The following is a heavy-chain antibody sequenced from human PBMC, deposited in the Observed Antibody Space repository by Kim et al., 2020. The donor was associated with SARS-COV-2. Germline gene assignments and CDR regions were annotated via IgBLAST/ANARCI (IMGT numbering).Heavy chain of an antibody. CDR3: ARDPSVVAATGARRRGYSYGSFDY. D-gene: IGHD5-18*01. CDR2: ISYDGSNK. J-gene: IGHJ4*02. Sequence: GGSLRLSCAASGFTFSSYAMHWVRQAPGKGLEWVAVISYDGSNKYYADSVKGRFTISRDNSKNTLYLQMNSLRAEDTAVYYCARDPSVVAATGARRRGYSYGSFDYWGQGTLVTVSS. V-gene: IGHV3-30*04. CDR1: GFTFSSYA.